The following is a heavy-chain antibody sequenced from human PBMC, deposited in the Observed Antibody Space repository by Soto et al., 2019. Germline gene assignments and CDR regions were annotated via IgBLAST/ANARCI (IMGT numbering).Heavy chain of an antibody. CDR1: GFTFSSYS. Sequence: GGFLRLSCAASGFTFSSYSMNWVRQAPGKGLEWVSYISSSSSTIYYADSVKGRFTISRDNAKNSLYLQMNSLRDEDTAVYYCPRMEVVGATRAAFDIWGQGTMVTVSS. CDR3: PRMEVVGATRAAFDI. V-gene: IGHV3-48*02. D-gene: IGHD1-26*01. CDR2: ISSSSSTI. J-gene: IGHJ3*02.